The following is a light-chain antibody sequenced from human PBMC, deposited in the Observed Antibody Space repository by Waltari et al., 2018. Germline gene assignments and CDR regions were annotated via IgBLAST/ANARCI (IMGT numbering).Light chain of an antibody. Sequence: IWLTHPPGTLSLPRGERAAHSCRTWQIVGRTLAWYQQKPGQAPRLLINGASIRATGIPDRFSGSGSGTDFSLTISRLEPEDFSVYYCQHYVRLPVTFGQGTKVDLK. CDR3: QHYVRLPVT. V-gene: IGKV3-20*01. J-gene: IGKJ1*01. CDR2: GAS. CDR1: QIVGRT.